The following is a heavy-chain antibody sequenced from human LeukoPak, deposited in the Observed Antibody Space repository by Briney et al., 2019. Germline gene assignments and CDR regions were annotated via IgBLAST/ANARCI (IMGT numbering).Heavy chain of an antibody. Sequence: SETLSLTSAVYGGSFSGYYWSWIRQPPGKGLEWIGEINHSGSTNYNPSLKSRVTISVDTSKNQFSLKLSSVTAADTAVYYCSRENGAFSHFGYWGQGYLVTVLS. V-gene: IGHV4-34*01. D-gene: IGHD2-8*01. CDR3: SRENGAFSHFGY. CDR1: GGSFSGYY. CDR2: INHSGST. J-gene: IGHJ4*02.